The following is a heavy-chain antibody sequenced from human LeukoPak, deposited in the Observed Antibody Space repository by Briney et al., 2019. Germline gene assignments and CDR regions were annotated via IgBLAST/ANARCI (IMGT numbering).Heavy chain of an antibody. V-gene: IGHV4-59*01. D-gene: IGHD3-16*02. Sequence: SETLSLTCTVSGGSISSYYWSWIRQPPGKGLEWIGYIYYSGSTNYNPSLKSRVTVSVDTSKNQFSLKLSSVTAADTAVYYCARDYQDYYYMDVWGKGTTVTVSS. CDR2: IYYSGST. CDR1: GGSISSYY. J-gene: IGHJ6*03. CDR3: ARDYQDYYYMDV.